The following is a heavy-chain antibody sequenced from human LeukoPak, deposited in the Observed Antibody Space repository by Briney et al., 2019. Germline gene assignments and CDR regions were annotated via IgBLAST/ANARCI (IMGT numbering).Heavy chain of an antibody. J-gene: IGHJ4*02. CDR3: AREVGTYYYDSSGYPYFDY. V-gene: IGHV1-2*02. CDR2: INPNSGGT. Sequence: GASVKVSCKASGYTFTGYYMHWVRQAPGQGLEWMGWINPNSGGTNYAQKFQGRVTMTRDTSISTAYMELSRLRSDDTAVYYCAREVGTYYYDSSGYPYFDYWGRGTLVTVSS. D-gene: IGHD3-22*01. CDR1: GYTFTGYY.